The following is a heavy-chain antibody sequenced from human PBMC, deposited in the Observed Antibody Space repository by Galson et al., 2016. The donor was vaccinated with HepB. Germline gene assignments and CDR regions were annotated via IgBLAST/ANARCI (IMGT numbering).Heavy chain of an antibody. V-gene: IGHV3-33*08. CDR1: GLSFSTYG. CDR3: ARGGYSGYDWVRNWFDP. Sequence: SLRLSCAASGLSFSTYGMHWVRQAPGTGLEWVAVISYDGNTKHYADSVKGRFTISRDNAKNSPYLQMNSLRAEDTAVYYCARGGYSGYDWVRNWFDPWGQGTLVTVSS. J-gene: IGHJ5*02. CDR2: ISYDGNTK. D-gene: IGHD5-12*01.